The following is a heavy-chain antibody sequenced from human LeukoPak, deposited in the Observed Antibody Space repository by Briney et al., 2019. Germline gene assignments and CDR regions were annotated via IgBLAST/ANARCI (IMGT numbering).Heavy chain of an antibody. CDR3: ARAGGRDFHFDS. J-gene: IGHJ4*02. Sequence: SETLSLTCTVSGGYIRSGIDYWSWIRQPAGKGLEWIGRIYTSGSTNYNPSLKSRVTMSVDKSKNQFSLKLSSVTAVDTAFYFCARAGGRDFHFDSWGQGTLVTVSS. D-gene: IGHD5-12*01. CDR1: GGYIRSGIDY. CDR2: IYTSGST. V-gene: IGHV4-61*02.